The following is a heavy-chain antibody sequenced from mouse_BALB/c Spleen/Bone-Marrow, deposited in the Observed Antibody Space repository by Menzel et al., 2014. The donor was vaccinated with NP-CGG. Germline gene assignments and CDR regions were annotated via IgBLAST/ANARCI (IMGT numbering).Heavy chain of an antibody. CDR1: GFGFSSSD. Sequence: EVQLVESGGGLVKPGGSLKLSCAASGFGFSSSDMSWVRQTPEKRLERVAYISSGGGSTYYPDTVKGRFTISRDNAKNTLYLQMSSLKSEDTAMYYCATHYYGRFDYWGQGTTLTVSS. V-gene: IGHV5-12-1*01. J-gene: IGHJ2*01. D-gene: IGHD1-2*01. CDR2: ISSGGGST. CDR3: ATHYYGRFDY.